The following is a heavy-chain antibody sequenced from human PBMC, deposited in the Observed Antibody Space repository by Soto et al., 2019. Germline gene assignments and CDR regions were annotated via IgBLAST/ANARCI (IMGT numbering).Heavy chain of an antibody. CDR1: GYTFTSYG. Sequence: ASVKVSCKASGYTFTSYGISWVRQAPGQGLEWMGWISAYNGNTNYAQKLQGRVTMTTDTSTSTAYMELRSLRSDDTAVYYSARKFRITMVRGACYGMDVWGQGTTVTVSS. CDR3: ARKFRITMVRGACYGMDV. J-gene: IGHJ6*02. D-gene: IGHD3-10*01. V-gene: IGHV1-18*01. CDR2: ISAYNGNT.